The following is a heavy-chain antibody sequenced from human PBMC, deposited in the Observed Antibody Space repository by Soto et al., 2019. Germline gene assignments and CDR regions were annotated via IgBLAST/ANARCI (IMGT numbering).Heavy chain of an antibody. CDR2: IDHNGHT. CDR1: GGSFSGYC. Sequence: QVQLQQWGAGLLKPSETLSLTCAVYGGSFSGYCWSWIRQSPGKGLEWIGEIDHNGHTNYNPSLKSRVTISVDKSKKQFSLRLSSTTAADTATYYCVPYGSGIYYISRDQYWGQGTLVTVS. V-gene: IGHV4-34*01. CDR3: VPYGSGIYYISRDQY. J-gene: IGHJ4*02. D-gene: IGHD3-10*01.